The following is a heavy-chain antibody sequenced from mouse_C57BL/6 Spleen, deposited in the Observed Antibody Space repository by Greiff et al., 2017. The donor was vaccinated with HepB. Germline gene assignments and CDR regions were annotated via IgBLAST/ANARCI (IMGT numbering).Heavy chain of an antibody. CDR2: VYPYNGGT. D-gene: IGHD1-1*02. Sequence: DVQLQESGPVLVKPGPSVKISCKASGFTFTDYYMHWVKQSHGKSLEWIGLVYPYNGGTSYNQKFKGKATLTVDTSSSTAYLELNSLTSEDSAVYYCATGRGSDWYFDVWGTGTTVTVSS. V-gene: IGHV1-36*01. J-gene: IGHJ1*03. CDR3: ATGRGSDWYFDV. CDR1: GFTFTDYY.